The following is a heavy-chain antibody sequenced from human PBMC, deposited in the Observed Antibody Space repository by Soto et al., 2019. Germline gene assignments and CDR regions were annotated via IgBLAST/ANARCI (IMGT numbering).Heavy chain of an antibody. V-gene: IGHV3-33*01. CDR1: GFTFSSYG. CDR3: ARDWGSRWYGDLFDY. CDR2: IWYDGSNK. J-gene: IGHJ4*02. Sequence: QVQLVESGGGVVQPGRSLRLSCAASGFTFSSYGMHWVRQAPGKGLEWVAVIWYDGSNKYYADSVKGRFTISRDNSKNPLYPQMNSLRAEDTAVYYCARDWGSRWYGDLFDYWGQGTLVTVSS. D-gene: IGHD6-13*01.